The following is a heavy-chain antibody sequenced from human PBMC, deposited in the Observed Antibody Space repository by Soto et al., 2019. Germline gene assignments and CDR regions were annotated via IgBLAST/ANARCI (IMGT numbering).Heavy chain of an antibody. CDR2: VNPNSGGT. J-gene: IGHJ6*02. V-gene: IGHV1-2*04. CDR1: GYTFTDYY. CDR3: ARDRGRGGSYYIYFYGMDV. D-gene: IGHD1-26*01. Sequence: ASVKVSCKASGYTFTDYYIHWVRQAPGQGLEWMGWVNPNSGGTNYAQKFQGWVTMTRDTSISTVYMELSSLKSDDMAVYYCARDRGRGGSYYIYFYGMDVWGQGTTVTVSS.